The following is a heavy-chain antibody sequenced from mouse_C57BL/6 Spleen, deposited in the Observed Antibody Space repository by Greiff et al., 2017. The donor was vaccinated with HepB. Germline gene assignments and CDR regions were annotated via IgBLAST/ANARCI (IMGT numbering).Heavy chain of an antibody. CDR3: AKYYGEKRFAY. V-gene: IGHV1-55*01. D-gene: IGHD1-1*02. J-gene: IGHJ3*01. Sequence: QVQLQQPGAELVKPGASVKMSCKASGYTFTSYWITWVKQRPGQGLEWIGDINPDSGSTNYNEKFKSKATLTVDTSSSTAYMQLSSLTSEDSAVYYCAKYYGEKRFAYWGQGTLFTVSA. CDR1: GYTFTSYW. CDR2: INPDSGST.